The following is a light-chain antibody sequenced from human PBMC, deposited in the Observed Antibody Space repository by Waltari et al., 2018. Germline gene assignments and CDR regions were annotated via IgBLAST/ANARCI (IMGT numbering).Light chain of an antibody. Sequence: DIQMTQSPSSLSASVGDRVTITCRASQGISNWLALYQQKPGKAPKSLLYGASNLQSGAPSRFSGSGSGTDFTLTITNVQPEDFATYYCQQYDNYPITFGQGTRLEIK. CDR1: QGISNW. V-gene: IGKV1D-16*01. CDR3: QQYDNYPIT. J-gene: IGKJ5*01. CDR2: GAS.